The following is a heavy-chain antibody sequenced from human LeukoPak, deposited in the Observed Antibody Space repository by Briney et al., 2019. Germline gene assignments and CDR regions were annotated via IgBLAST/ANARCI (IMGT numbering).Heavy chain of an antibody. D-gene: IGHD3-22*01. V-gene: IGHV4-38-2*01. CDR1: GYSNISDNY. J-gene: IGHJ4*02. CDR3: ARAPLDSSSSNYMRRFDY. CDR2: IYHSGST. Sequence: SETLSLTCAVSGYSNISDNYWVWIRQPPGQGLEWTGGIYHSGSTYYNPSLKSRVTMSVDTSKNQFSLKLSSVTAADMAVYYCARAPLDSSSSNYMRRFDYWGQGTLVTISS.